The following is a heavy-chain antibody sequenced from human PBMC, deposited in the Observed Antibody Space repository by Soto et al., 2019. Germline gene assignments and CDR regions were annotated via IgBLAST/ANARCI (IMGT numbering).Heavy chain of an antibody. J-gene: IGHJ3*02. CDR1: GYTFTSYA. CDR3: GGIVRGSGGSRYSGAFDI. CDR2: FNAGNGNT. Sequence: QVQLVQSGAEVKKPGASVKVSCKASGYTFTSYAMHWVRQAPGQRLEWMGWFNAGNGNTKYSQKFKGRVNITRDRTATTAYVDMGTISAEAMAVFFCGGIVRGSGGSRYSGAFDIWCHGTIVTVSS. D-gene: IGHD2-15*01. V-gene: IGHV1-3*01.